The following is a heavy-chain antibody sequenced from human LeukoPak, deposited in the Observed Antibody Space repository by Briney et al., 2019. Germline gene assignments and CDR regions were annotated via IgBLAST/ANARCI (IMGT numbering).Heavy chain of an antibody. CDR2: ISGSGGST. Sequence: GGSLRLSCAASGFTFSSYAMSWVRQAPGKGLEWVSAISGSGGSTYYADSVKGRFTISRDNSKNTLYLQMNSLRAEDTAVYYCATHEPYDYVWGSYRSQKYYFDYWGQGTLVTVSS. D-gene: IGHD3-16*02. J-gene: IGHJ4*02. CDR1: GFTFSSYA. CDR3: ATHEPYDYVWGSYRSQKYYFDY. V-gene: IGHV3-23*01.